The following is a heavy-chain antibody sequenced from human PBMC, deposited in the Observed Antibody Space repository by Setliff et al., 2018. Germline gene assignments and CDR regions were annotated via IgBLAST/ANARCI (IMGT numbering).Heavy chain of an antibody. CDR1: GYTFTSYG. Sequence: GASVKVSCKASGYTFTSYGISWVRQAPGQGLEWMGGIIPIFGTANYAQKFQGRVTITTDESTSTAYMELSSLRSEDTAVYYCASHGPPPGSGTFRDAFDIWGQGTVVTVSS. J-gene: IGHJ3*02. V-gene: IGHV1-69*05. D-gene: IGHD3-10*01. CDR2: IIPIFGTA. CDR3: ASHGPPPGSGTFRDAFDI.